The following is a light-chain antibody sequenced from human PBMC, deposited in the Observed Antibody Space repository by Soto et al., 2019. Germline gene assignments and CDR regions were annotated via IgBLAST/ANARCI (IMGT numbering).Light chain of an antibody. CDR1: QSVSSSD. V-gene: IGKV3-20*01. CDR2: GAS. CDR3: QQYGTSPPT. J-gene: IGKJ1*01. Sequence: EVVLTQSPGTLSLSPGARATLSCRASQSVSSSDLAWYQQKPGQAPRLLISGASSRATGIPDRFSGSGSGTDFTLTISRLEPEDFAVFYCQQYGTSPPTFGQGTKVDIK.